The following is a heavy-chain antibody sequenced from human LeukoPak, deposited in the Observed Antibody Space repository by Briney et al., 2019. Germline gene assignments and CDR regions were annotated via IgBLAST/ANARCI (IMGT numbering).Heavy chain of an antibody. CDR2: IYYSGST. CDR3: ARDPPYIY. J-gene: IGHJ4*02. D-gene: IGHD5-18*01. V-gene: IGHV4-39*07. Sequence: SETLSLTCTVSGGSISSSSYYWGWIRQPPGKGLEWIGSIYYSGSTYYNPSLKSRVTISVDTSKNQFSLKLSSVTAADTAVYYCARDPPYIYWGQGTLVTVSS. CDR1: GGSISSSSYY.